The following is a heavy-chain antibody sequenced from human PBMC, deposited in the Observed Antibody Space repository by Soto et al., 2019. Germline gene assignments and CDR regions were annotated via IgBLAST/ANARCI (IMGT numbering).Heavy chain of an antibody. D-gene: IGHD3-3*01. CDR2: IYYSGST. V-gene: IGHV4-59*01. Sequence: SETLSLTCTVSGGSISSYYWSWIRQPPGKGLEWIGYIYYSGSTNYNPSLKSRVTISADTSKNQFSLKLSSVTAADTAVYYCARGNDFWSGYYYFDYWGQGTLVTVSS. J-gene: IGHJ4*02. CDR3: ARGNDFWSGYYYFDY. CDR1: GGSISSYY.